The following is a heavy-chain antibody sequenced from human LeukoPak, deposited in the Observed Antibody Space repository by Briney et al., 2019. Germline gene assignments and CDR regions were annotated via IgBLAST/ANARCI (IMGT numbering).Heavy chain of an antibody. CDR2: IYPGDSHT. V-gene: IGHV5-51*01. Sequence: GESLKISCKGSGYSFTSYWISWVRQMPGKGLEWMGIIYPGDSHTRYSPSFQGQVTISVDKSISTAYLQWSSLKASDNGIYYCARRVAAPYYYGMDVWGQGTRVTVSS. J-gene: IGHJ6*02. D-gene: IGHD2-15*01. CDR3: ARRVAAPYYYGMDV. CDR1: GYSFTSYW.